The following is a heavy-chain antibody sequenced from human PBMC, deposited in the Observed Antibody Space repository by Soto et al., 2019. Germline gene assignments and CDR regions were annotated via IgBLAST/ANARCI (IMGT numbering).Heavy chain of an antibody. CDR1: GGSISSSSYY. CDR2: IYYSGST. Sequence: SETLSLTCTVSGGSISSSSYYWGWIRQPPGKGLEWIGSIYYSGSTYYNPSLKSRVTISVDTSKNQFSLKLSSVTAADTAVYYCATHLRYGDPRQADYWGQGTLVTVSS. D-gene: IGHD4-17*01. J-gene: IGHJ4*02. CDR3: ATHLRYGDPRQADY. V-gene: IGHV4-39*01.